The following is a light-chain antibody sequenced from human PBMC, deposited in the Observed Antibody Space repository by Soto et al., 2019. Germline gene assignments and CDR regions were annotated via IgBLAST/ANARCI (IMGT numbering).Light chain of an antibody. V-gene: IGLV4-69*01. CDR3: QTWDTGTQVV. Sequence: QLVLSQSPSASASLGASVKVTCTLSSGHSNYAIAWHQQQPETGPRFLMKLNSDGSHTKGDGIPDRFSGSISGAERYLTISSLQSEDEAYYYCQTWDTGTQVVFGGGTKLTVL. CDR2: LNSDGSH. CDR1: SGHSNYA. J-gene: IGLJ2*01.